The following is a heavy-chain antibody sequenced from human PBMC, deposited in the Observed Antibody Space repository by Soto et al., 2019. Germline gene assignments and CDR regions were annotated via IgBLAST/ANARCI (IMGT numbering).Heavy chain of an antibody. CDR3: ARDGAQLWTLYYYYGMDV. V-gene: IGHV3-30-3*01. Sequence: PGGSLRLSCAASGFTFSSYAMHWVRQAPGKGLEWVAVISYDGSNKYYADSVKGRFTISRDNSKNTLYLQMNGLRAEDTAVYYCARDGAQLWTLYYYYGMDVWGQGTTVTVSS. D-gene: IGHD5-18*01. J-gene: IGHJ6*02. CDR2: ISYDGSNK. CDR1: GFTFSSYA.